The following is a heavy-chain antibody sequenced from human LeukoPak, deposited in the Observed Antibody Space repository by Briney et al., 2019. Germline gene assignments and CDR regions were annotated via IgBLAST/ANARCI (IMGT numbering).Heavy chain of an antibody. J-gene: IGHJ6*02. D-gene: IGHD4-11*01. CDR2: IRSKAYGGTT. CDR1: GFTFGDYA. CDR3: TGSISTEYYYYGMDV. Sequence: LTGGSLRLSCTASGFTFGDYAMSWVRQAPGKGLEWVGFIRSKAYGGTTEYAASVKGRFTISRDDSKSIAYLQMNSLKTEDTAVYYCTGSISTEYYYYGMDVWGQGTTVTASS. V-gene: IGHV3-49*04.